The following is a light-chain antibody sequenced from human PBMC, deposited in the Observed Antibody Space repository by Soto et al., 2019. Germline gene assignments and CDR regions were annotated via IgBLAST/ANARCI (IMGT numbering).Light chain of an antibody. Sequence: EVVLTQSPATLSLAPGERATLSRRASQFLSSYLAWYQQKPGQPPRLLIYDTSNRATGIPARFSGSRSGTDFTLTISSLEPEDFGVYFCHQRNKFGQGTRLEI. CDR3: HQRNK. CDR2: DTS. CDR1: QFLSSY. J-gene: IGKJ5*01. V-gene: IGKV3-11*01.